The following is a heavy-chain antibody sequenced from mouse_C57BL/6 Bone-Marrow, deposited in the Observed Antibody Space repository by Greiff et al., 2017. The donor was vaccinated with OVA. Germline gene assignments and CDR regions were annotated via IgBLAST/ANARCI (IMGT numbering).Heavy chain of an antibody. V-gene: IGHV5-6*01. CDR1: GFTFSSYG. CDR3: ARMPSTYYFDY. J-gene: IGHJ2*01. Sequence: EVKLVESGGDLVKPGGSLKLSCAASGFTFSSYGMSWVRQTPDKRLEWVATISSGGSYTYYPDSVKGRFTISRDNAKNTLYLQMSSLTSEDTAMYYCARMPSTYYFDYWGQGTTLTVSS. CDR2: ISSGGSYT.